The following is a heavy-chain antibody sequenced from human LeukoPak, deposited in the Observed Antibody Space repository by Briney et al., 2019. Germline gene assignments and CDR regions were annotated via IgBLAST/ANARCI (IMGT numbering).Heavy chain of an antibody. J-gene: IGHJ4*02. CDR3: ARREDYYDSSGYYYVGYFDY. D-gene: IGHD3-22*01. CDR1: GGSISSGGYY. CDR2: IYYSGST. V-gene: IGHV4-31*03. Sequence: SETLSLTCTVSGGSISSGGYYWSWIRQHPGKGLEWIGYIYYSGSTYYNPSLKSRVTISVDTSKNQFSLKLSSVTAADTAVYYCARREDYYDSSGYYYVGYFDYWGQGTLVTVSS.